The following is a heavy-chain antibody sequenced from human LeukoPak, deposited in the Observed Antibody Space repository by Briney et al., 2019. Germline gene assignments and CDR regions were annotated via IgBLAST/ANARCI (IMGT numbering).Heavy chain of an antibody. CDR1: GFTFSSYA. CDR3: AREGEMGGALDY. D-gene: IGHD5-24*01. CDR2: ISYDGSNK. V-gene: IGHV3-30-3*01. Sequence: GGSLRLSCAASGFTFSSYAMHWVRQAPGKGLEWVAVISYDGSNKYYADSVKGRFTISRDNSKNTLYLQMNSLRAEDTAVYYCAREGEMGGALDYWGQGTLVTVSS. J-gene: IGHJ4*02.